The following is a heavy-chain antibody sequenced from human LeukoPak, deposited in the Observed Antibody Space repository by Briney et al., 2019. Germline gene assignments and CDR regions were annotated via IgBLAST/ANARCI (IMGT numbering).Heavy chain of an antibody. D-gene: IGHD3-3*01. CDR1: GGSISSYY. CDR2: IYYSGST. J-gene: IGHJ4*02. Sequence: SETLSLTCTVSGGSISSYYWSWIRQPPGKGLEWIGYIYYSGSTNYNPSLKSRVTISVDTSKNQFSLKLSSVTAADTAVCYCARLITMSYFDYWGQGTLVTVSS. V-gene: IGHV4-59*08. CDR3: ARLITMSYFDY.